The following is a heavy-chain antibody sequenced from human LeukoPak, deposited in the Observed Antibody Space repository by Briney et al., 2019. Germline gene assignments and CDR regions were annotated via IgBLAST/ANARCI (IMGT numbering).Heavy chain of an antibody. CDR3: ARDPSNSSGWFPYFDY. D-gene: IGHD6-19*01. J-gene: IGHJ4*02. CDR1: GYTFTTHA. V-gene: IGHV1-18*01. CDR2: ISTYNGNT. Sequence: ASVKVSCTPSGYTFTTHAISWVRQAPGQGLEWMGWISTYNGNTKYPQKYQGRVTVTTDTSTSTAYMELRSLTSDDTAVYYCARDPSNSSGWFPYFDYWGQGTLVTVSS.